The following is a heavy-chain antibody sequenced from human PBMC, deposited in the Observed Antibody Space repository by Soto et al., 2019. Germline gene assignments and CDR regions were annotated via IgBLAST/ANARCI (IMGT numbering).Heavy chain of an antibody. CDR2: IIPIFGTA. CDR3: ARGVVPAALGYGMDV. J-gene: IGHJ6*02. D-gene: IGHD2-2*01. V-gene: IGHV1-69*13. CDR1: GGSFSNYA. Sequence: SVKVSCNASGGSFSNYASSWVRQAPGQGLEWMGGIIPIFGTANYAQKFQGRVTITADESTSTAYMELSSLRSEDTAVYYCARGVVPAALGYGMDVWGQGTTVTVSS.